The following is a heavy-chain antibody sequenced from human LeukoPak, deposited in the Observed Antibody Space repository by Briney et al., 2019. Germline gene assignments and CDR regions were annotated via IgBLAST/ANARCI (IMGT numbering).Heavy chain of an antibody. D-gene: IGHD4/OR15-4a*01. CDR2: INGDGSST. Sequence: GGSLRLSCAASGFTFRDYWMHWVRQAPGKGLVWVARINGDGSSTTYADSVKGRFTISRDNAKKALYLQASSLRAEDTAVYYCGLLTGATYDYWGQGTLLTVSS. J-gene: IGHJ4*02. CDR1: GFTFRDYW. CDR3: GLLTGATYDY. V-gene: IGHV3-74*03.